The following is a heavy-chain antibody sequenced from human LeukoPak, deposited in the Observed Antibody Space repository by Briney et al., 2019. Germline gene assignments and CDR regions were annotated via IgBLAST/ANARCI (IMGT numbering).Heavy chain of an antibody. CDR2: IYDRGST. V-gene: IGHV4-59*01. D-gene: IGHD3-10*01. Sequence: SETLSLTCSVSGGSISSYYWNWIRQPPGKGLEWIGYIYDRGSTNYNPSLKSRVTISVDTSKNQFSLKLSSVTAADTAVYYCARKRSFGYYLEYWGQGTLVTVSS. CDR3: ARKRSFGYYLEY. J-gene: IGHJ4*02. CDR1: GGSISSYY.